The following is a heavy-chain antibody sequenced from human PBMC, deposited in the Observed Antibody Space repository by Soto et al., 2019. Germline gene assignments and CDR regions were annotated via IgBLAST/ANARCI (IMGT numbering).Heavy chain of an antibody. CDR1: GFTFSSYA. V-gene: IGHV3-23*01. Sequence: HPGGSLRLSCAASGFTFSSYAMSWVRQAPGKGLEWVSAISGSGGSTYYADSVKGRFTISRDNSKNTLYLQMNSLRAEDTAVYYCAKGLRIDRITMVRGAPSWFDPWGQGTLVTVSS. CDR2: ISGSGGST. D-gene: IGHD3-10*01. CDR3: AKGLRIDRITMVRGAPSWFDP. J-gene: IGHJ5*02.